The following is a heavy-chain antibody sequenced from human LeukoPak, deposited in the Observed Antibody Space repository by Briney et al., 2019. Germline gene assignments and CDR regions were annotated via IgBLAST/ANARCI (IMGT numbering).Heavy chain of an antibody. CDR3: ARGSGYFRVDY. D-gene: IGHD3-22*01. Sequence: SETLSLTCTVSGGSISSGDYYWSWIRQPPGKGLEWIGYIYYSGSTYYNPSLKSRVTISIDTSKNQFSLKLSSVTAADTAVYYCARGSGYFRVDYWGQGTLVTVSS. CDR2: IYYSGST. V-gene: IGHV4-30-4*01. CDR1: GGSISSGDYY. J-gene: IGHJ4*02.